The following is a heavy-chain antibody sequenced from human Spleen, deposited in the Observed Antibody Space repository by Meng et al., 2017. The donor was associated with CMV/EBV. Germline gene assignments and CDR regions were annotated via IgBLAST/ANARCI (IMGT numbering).Heavy chain of an antibody. CDR3: AREYTSSSNWFDP. J-gene: IGHJ5*02. Sequence: VSGGSISSGDSFWGSIRQPPGTGLEWIGYLYYSGRTYYNPSLKSRVTISVDTSKNQFSLKLSSVTAADTAVYYCAREYTSSSNWFDPWGQGTLVTVSS. D-gene: IGHD6-6*01. CDR1: GGSISSGDSF. V-gene: IGHV4-30-4*08. CDR2: LYYSGRT.